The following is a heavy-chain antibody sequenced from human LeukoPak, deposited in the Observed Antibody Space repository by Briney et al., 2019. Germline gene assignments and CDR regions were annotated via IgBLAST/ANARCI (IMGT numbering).Heavy chain of an antibody. D-gene: IGHD1-7*01. CDR2: IRGSGGTT. CDR3: AKYVATGTNAFDI. J-gene: IGHJ3*02. CDR1: GFTFSSYA. Sequence: PGGSLRLSCTASGFTFSSYAMSWVRRAPGRGLERVSAIRGSGGTTYYADSVKHRFTISRDKSKNTLYLEMNSLRAGDTALYYCAKYVATGTNAFDIWGQRTTVTVSS. V-gene: IGHV3-23*01.